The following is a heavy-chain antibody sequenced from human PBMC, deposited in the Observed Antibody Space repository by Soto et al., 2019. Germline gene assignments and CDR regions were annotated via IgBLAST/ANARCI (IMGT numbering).Heavy chain of an antibody. Sequence: GSLRLSCAASGFPFSDYYMSWIHQAPGKGLEWISHISDSATTMYYADSVKGRFTISRDNARKSLFLHMNSLRAEDTAVYYCARDTAFISSGLFNPWGQGTLVTVSS. CDR3: ARDTAFISSGLFNP. CDR1: GFPFSDYY. J-gene: IGHJ5*02. D-gene: IGHD3-22*01. CDR2: ISDSATTM. V-gene: IGHV3-11*01.